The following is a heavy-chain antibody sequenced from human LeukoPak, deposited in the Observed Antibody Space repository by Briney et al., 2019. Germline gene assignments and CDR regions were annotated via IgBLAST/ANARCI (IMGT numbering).Heavy chain of an antibody. CDR2: LYYMRGA. CDR3: ARDKPTYCSGGSCSLIDY. J-gene: IGHJ4*02. V-gene: IGHV4-59*12. CDR1: GGSISGYY. Sequence: SETLSLTCTVSGGSISGYYWSWSRQPPGKGVEWIGNLYYMRGAWYKSSLKSRVTTSVDTSKNQFSLKLSSVTAADTAVYYCARDKPTYCSGGSCSLIDYWGQGTLVTVSS. D-gene: IGHD2-15*01.